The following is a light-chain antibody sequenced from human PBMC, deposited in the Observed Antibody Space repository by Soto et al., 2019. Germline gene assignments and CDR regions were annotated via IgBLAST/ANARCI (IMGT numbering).Light chain of an antibody. V-gene: IGKV3-15*01. CDR1: QSISSK. CDR2: GAS. CDR3: KQYDKWFSIT. Sequence: EIVMTQSPATLSVSPGGRATLSCRASQSISSKLGWYQQKPGQAPRLLIYGASTRAPGIPARFSGSGSETEFTLTISGLQSEDFGVYYCKQYDKWFSITIGQGTRLEIK. J-gene: IGKJ5*01.